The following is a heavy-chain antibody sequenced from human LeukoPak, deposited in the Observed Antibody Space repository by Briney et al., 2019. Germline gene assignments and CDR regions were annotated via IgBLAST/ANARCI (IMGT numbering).Heavy chain of an antibody. D-gene: IGHD6-6*01. CDR3: AKGRSIAPWYGMDV. J-gene: IGHJ6*02. CDR2: ISGSGGSP. Sequence: GGSLRLSCAASGFTFSSNGMSWVRQAPGRGLEWVSVISGSGGSPDYTDSVKGRFTISRDNSKNTLYLQMHSLRAEDTAVYYCAKGRSIAPWYGMDVWGQGTTVTVSS. CDR1: GFTFSSNG. V-gene: IGHV3-23*01.